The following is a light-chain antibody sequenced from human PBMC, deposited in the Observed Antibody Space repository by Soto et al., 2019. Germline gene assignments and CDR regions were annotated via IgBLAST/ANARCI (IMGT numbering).Light chain of an antibody. J-gene: IGLJ2*01. CDR1: SSDIGTFSS. Sequence: QSALTQPPSASGSPGQSVTISCTGTSSDIGTFSSISWYQQYPGKAPKLMIFGVSQRPSGVPDRFSGSKSANTASLTVSGLRDEDEAEYYCSSQAGSDSLMVFGGGTKLTVL. CDR2: GVS. V-gene: IGLV2-8*01. CDR3: SSQAGSDSLMV.